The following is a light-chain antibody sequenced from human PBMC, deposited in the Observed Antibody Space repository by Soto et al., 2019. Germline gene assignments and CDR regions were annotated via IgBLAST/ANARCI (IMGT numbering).Light chain of an antibody. Sequence: ETVLTQSPGTLSLSPGERATLSCRASQSVSANNLAWYQQKAGQAPRLLIYGASTTATGIPARFSGSGSGTEFTLTISSLQSEDFAVYNCPQYTKWPRTFGQGTKVDIK. J-gene: IGKJ2*01. CDR1: QSVSANN. CDR3: PQYTKWPRT. CDR2: GAS. V-gene: IGKV3-15*01.